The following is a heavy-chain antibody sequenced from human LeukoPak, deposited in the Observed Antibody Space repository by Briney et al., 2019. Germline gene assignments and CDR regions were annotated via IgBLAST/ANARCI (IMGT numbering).Heavy chain of an antibody. Sequence: SETLSLTCAVNGGSFSGYYWSWIRQPPGKGLEWIGEINHSGSTNYNPSLKSRVTISVDTSKNQFSLKLSSVTAADTAVYYCARALYDFWSGYTDYWGQGTLVTVSS. CDR3: ARALYDFWSGYTDY. D-gene: IGHD3-3*01. J-gene: IGHJ4*02. CDR1: GGSFSGYY. V-gene: IGHV4-34*01. CDR2: INHSGST.